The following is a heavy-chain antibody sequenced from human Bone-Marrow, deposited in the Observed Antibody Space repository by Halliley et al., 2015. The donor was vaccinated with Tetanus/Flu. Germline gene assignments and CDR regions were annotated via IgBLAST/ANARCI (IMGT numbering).Heavy chain of an antibody. J-gene: IGHJ5*01. CDR2: ISSSGTT. V-gene: IGHV4-61*07. D-gene: IGHD1-26*01. CDR3: ARQRGTLLDS. Sequence: KELEWIGYISSSGTTNYNPSFESRLTISLDTSKNRFSLRRTSVTASDTAVYFCARQRGTLLDSWGLGTLVTVSS.